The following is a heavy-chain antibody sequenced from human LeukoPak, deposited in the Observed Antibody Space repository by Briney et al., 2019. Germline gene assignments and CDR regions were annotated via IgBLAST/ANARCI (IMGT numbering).Heavy chain of an antibody. D-gene: IGHD6-13*01. CDR1: GFTVSSNY. Sequence: PGGSLRLSCAASGFTVSSNYMSWVRQAPGKGLEWVSVIYSGGSTYYADSVKGRFTISRDNSKNTLYLQMNSLRAEDTAVYYCAKRGLVGIAAAFDYWGQGTLVTVSS. CDR3: AKRGLVGIAAAFDY. CDR2: IYSGGST. V-gene: IGHV3-66*01. J-gene: IGHJ4*02.